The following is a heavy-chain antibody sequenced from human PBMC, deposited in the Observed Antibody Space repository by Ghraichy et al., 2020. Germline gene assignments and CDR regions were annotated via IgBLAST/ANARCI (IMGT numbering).Heavy chain of an antibody. CDR1: GGSVSSTSYY. CDR3: ARHLSSDRYSRLDY. D-gene: IGHD6-19*01. V-gene: IGHV4-39*01. Sequence: ESLNISCTVSGGSVSSTSYYWGWIRQPPGKGLEWIGKIYYGGSTYYNPSLKSRVTISVDTSKNQFSLKVISVTAADTAVYYCARHLSSDRYSRLDYWGQGTLVTVSP. CDR2: IYYGGST. J-gene: IGHJ4*02.